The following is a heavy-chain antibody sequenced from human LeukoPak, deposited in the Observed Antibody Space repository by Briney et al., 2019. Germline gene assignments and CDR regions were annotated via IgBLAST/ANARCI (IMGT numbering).Heavy chain of an antibody. D-gene: IGHD1-14*01. CDR1: GFTFSDYA. CDR3: ATLHNLNSDY. J-gene: IGHJ4*02. V-gene: IGHV3-23*01. Sequence: GGSLRLSCAASGFTFSDYAMNWVRQAPGKGLEWVSTISGSGGNTYYAGSVKGRFTISRDNSKNTLYLQMNSLRAEDTAVYYCATLHNLNSDYWGQGTLVTVSS. CDR2: ISGSGGNT.